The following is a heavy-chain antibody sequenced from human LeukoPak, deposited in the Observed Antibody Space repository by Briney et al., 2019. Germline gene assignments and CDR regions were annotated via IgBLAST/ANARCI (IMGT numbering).Heavy chain of an antibody. CDR1: GFTFNNYE. CDR2: ISSSGSTI. D-gene: IGHD3-22*01. Sequence: GGSLRLSCAASGFTFNNYEMNWVRQAPGKGLEWVSYISSSGSTIYYADSVKGRFTISRDNAKNSLYLQMNSLRAEDTAVYYCAKDRAMIVDAFDIWGQGTMVTVSS. CDR3: AKDRAMIVDAFDI. V-gene: IGHV3-48*03. J-gene: IGHJ3*02.